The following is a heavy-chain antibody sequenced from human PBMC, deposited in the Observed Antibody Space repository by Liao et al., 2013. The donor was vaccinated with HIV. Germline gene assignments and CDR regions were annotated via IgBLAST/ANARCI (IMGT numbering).Heavy chain of an antibody. CDR3: ARNYPSCTNAVCYWGGFDY. CDR2: IFESGST. CDR1: GGSISNSY. D-gene: IGHD2-8*01. Sequence: QVQLQESGPGLVKPSETLSLTCTVSGGSISNSYWSWIRQPAGRGLEWIGRIFESGSTIYNPSLKSRVSMSVDTSKNQFSLKLSSVTAADTAVYYCARNYPSCTNAVCYWGGFDYWGQGTLVTVSS. J-gene: IGHJ4*02. V-gene: IGHV4-4*07.